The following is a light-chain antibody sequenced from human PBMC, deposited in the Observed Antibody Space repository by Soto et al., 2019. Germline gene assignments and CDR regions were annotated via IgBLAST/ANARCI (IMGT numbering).Light chain of an antibody. J-gene: IGKJ5*01. V-gene: IGKV2-28*01. Sequence: DIVMTHSPLSLPVTPGEPASISCRSSQSLLHRNGYHYLDWYLQKPGQSPQLLIYLGSNRASGVPDRFSGSGSGTDFTLKISRVEAEDVGVYYCMPALQTPPNFGQGTRLEIK. CDR1: QSLLHRNGYHY. CDR2: LGS. CDR3: MPALQTPPN.